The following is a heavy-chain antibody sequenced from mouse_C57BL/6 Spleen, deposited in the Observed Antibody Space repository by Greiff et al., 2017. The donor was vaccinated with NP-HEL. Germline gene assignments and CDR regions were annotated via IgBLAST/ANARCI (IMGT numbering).Heavy chain of an antibody. J-gene: IGHJ2*01. Sequence: QVQLQQPGAELVRPGTSVKLSCKVSGYTFTSYCMHWVKQRPGQGLEWIGVIDPSDSYTNYNQKFKGKATLTVDTSSSTAYMQLSSLTSEDSAVYYCARSGGNYGFAYRGPGNTLTVSS. CDR1: GYTFTSYC. CDR3: ARSGGNYGFAY. D-gene: IGHD2-1*01. V-gene: IGHV1-59*01. CDR2: IDPSDSYT.